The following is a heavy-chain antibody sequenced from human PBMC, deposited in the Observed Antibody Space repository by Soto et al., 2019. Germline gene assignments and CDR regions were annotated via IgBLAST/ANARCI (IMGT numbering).Heavy chain of an antibody. V-gene: IGHV3-33*01. CDR1: GFTSSSYG. Sequence: PGGSLRLSCAASGFTSSSYGMHWVRQAPGKGLEWVAVIWYDGSNKYYADSVKGRFTISRDNSKNTLYLQMNSLRAEDTAVYYCARDESITIFGVAGGYYYGMDVWGQGTTVTVSS. CDR3: ARDESITIFGVAGGYYYGMDV. D-gene: IGHD3-3*01. CDR2: IWYDGSNK. J-gene: IGHJ6*02.